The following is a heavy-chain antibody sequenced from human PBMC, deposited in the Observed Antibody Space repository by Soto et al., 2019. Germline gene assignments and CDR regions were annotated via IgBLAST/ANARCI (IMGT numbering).Heavy chain of an antibody. J-gene: IGHJ4*02. Sequence: TLCLTCSVSGASIRSGGYYWSWLRQSPGKGLEWIGHIYYTGSTFYSPSLKSRLTISLDTSKNQFSLDLRSVTAADTAMYYRARIEMASIKWGRGTLVIVSS. V-gene: IGHV4-31*03. CDR1: GASIRSGGYY. CDR2: IYYTGST. CDR3: ARIEMASIK.